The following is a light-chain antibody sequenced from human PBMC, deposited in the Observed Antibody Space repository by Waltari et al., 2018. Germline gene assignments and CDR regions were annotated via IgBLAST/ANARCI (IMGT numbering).Light chain of an antibody. J-gene: IGKJ4*01. Sequence: DIQMTQSPSSLSASVGDSVTITCQASQGITNYFNWYQQKPGMAPKLLIYDATNLEPGGPARFSGAGSGTHFTLTITGLQAEDLATYYCQQYDNLPLTFGGGT. CDR3: QQYDNLPLT. V-gene: IGKV1-33*01. CDR1: QGITNY. CDR2: DAT.